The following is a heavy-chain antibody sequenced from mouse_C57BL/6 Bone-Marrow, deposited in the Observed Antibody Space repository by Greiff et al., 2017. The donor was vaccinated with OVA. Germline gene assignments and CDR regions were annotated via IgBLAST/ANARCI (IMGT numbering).Heavy chain of an antibody. V-gene: IGHV1-81*01. CDR2: IYPRSGNT. CDR1: GYTFTSYG. Sequence: VQLQQSGAELARPGASVKLSCKASGYTFTSYGISWVKQRTGQGLEWIGEIYPRSGNTYYNEKFKGKATLTADKSSSTAYMELRSLTSEDSAVYFCARYLPYYGSSYPYWYFDVWGTGTTVTVSS. D-gene: IGHD1-1*01. J-gene: IGHJ1*03. CDR3: ARYLPYYGSSYPYWYFDV.